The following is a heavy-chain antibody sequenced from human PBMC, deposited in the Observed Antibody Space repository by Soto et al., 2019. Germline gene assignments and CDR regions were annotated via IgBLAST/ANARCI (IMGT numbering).Heavy chain of an antibody. CDR1: AGSISSGGYY. V-gene: IGHV4-30-4*08. CDR3: ARERRGYSSSSTDWFDP. J-gene: IGHJ5*02. CDR2: IYYSGSV. D-gene: IGHD6-6*01. Sequence: ASQSLSLTCTLSAGSISSGGYYWSWIRQPPGKGLEWIGYIYYSGSVYNNPSLKSRVTRSVDTSKNQFSLKLSSVTAADTAVYYCARERRGYSSSSTDWFDPWGQGTLVTVSS.